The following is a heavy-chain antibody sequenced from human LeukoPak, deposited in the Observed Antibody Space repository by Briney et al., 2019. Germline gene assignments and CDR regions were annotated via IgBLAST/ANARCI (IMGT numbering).Heavy chain of an antibody. J-gene: IGHJ4*02. V-gene: IGHV5-51*01. Sequence: KHGESLKISCKGSGYYLTTYWIGWVRQMPGKGLEWMGIIYPADSDTRYSPSFQGQVTISADKSINTAYLQWSSLRASDTAMYYCARRPLCSTSSCHDFDYWGQGTLVTVSS. CDR1: GYYLTTYW. CDR3: ARRPLCSTSSCHDFDY. D-gene: IGHD2-2*01. CDR2: IYPADSDT.